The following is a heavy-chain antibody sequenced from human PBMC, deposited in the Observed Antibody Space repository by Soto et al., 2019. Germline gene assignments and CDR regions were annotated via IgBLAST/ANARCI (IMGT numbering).Heavy chain of an antibody. CDR2: ISYDGSNK. V-gene: IGHV3-30-3*01. CDR1: GLTFSSYA. Sequence: GGSLRLSCAASGLTFSSYAMHWVRQAPGKGLEWVAVISYDGSNKYYADSVKGRFTISRDNSKNTLYLQMNSLRAEDTAVYYCARDTFLSTIADSYYGMHVSCQAPTVSVSS. J-gene: IGHJ6*02. CDR3: ARDTFLSTIADSYYGMHV. D-gene: IGHD5-12*01.